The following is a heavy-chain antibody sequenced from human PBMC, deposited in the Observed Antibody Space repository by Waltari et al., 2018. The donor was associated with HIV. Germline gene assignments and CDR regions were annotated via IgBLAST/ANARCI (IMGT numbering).Heavy chain of an antibody. Sequence: EVQLLESGGGLVQTGGSLRLSCAASGFTFSNHGLNLVRQAPGKGLEWVSAISGSGGNTYYADSLKGRFTISRDNSKNTLYLQMNSLRAEDTAVYFCVKEHQYSHTWYSYYGMDVWGQGTTVTVSS. V-gene: IGHV3-23*01. CDR3: VKEHQYSHTWYSYYGMDV. CDR2: ISGSGGNT. CDR1: GFTFSNHG. J-gene: IGHJ6*02. D-gene: IGHD6-13*01.